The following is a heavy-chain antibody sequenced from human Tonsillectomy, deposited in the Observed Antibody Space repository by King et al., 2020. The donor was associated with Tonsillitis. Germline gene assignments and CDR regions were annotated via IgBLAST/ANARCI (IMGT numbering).Heavy chain of an antibody. D-gene: IGHD3-22*01. CDR2: IYWNDDK. V-gene: IGHV2-5*01. J-gene: IGHJ3*02. CDR1: GFSLTTSGVG. CDR3: AHPTTLYYYDSSGYWMGHAFDI. Sequence: ITLKESGPTLVKPTQTLTLTCTFSGFSLTTSGVGVGWIRQPPGKALEWLVLIYWNDDKRYSPSLKSRLTITKDTSKNQVVLTMTNMAPVDTATYYCAHPTTLYYYDSSGYWMGHAFDIWGQGTMVTVSS.